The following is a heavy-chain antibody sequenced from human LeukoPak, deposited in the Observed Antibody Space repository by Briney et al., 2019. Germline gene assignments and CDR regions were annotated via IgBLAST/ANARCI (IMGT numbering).Heavy chain of an antibody. CDR2: INQDGSVK. CDR1: GFAFSTYW. Sequence: GGSLRLSCAASGFAFSTYWMDCVRQAPGKGREWGGNINQDGSVKHYVDSVRGRFTISRDNARISVYLPMNALRVEDTAVYSCTRDFVFWGQGTLVTASS. CDR3: TRDFVF. V-gene: IGHV3-7*01. D-gene: IGHD3-3*01. J-gene: IGHJ4*02.